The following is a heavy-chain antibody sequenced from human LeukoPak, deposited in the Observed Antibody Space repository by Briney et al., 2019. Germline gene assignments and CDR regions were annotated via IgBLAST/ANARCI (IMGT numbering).Heavy chain of an antibody. CDR1: GMTFSLYS. J-gene: IGHJ6*01. CDR3: ARVKSVEYGMDV. CDR2: ISGGSDYI. V-gene: IGHV3-21*06. Sequence: GGSLRLSCAASGMTFSLYSMNWVRQAPGTGLEWVSSISGGSDYIFYADSLEGRFTISRDNAKNSLYLQLNSLRAEDTAVYYCARVKSVEYGMDVWGQGTTVTVSS.